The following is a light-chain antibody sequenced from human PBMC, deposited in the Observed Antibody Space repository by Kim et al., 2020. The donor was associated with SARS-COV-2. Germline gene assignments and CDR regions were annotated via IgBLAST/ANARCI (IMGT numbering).Light chain of an antibody. CDR3: AAWDDSLSGRI. CDR2: GSR. J-gene: IGLJ2*01. V-gene: IGLV1-44*01. Sequence: GHSVTISGSGSTSDIGTNTVNWYQHLPGAAPKLIIYGSRERPSGVPDRFSGSHSGTSASLAISGLQSEDEADYYCAAWDDSLSGRIFGGGTQLTVL. CDR1: TSDIGTNT.